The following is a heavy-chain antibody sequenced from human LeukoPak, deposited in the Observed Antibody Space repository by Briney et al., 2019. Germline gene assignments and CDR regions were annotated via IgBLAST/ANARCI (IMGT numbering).Heavy chain of an antibody. CDR2: IYSGGST. J-gene: IGHJ4*02. CDR3: ARDRYFDWSIDY. CDR1: GFTVSSNY. V-gene: IGHV3-53*01. D-gene: IGHD3-9*01. Sequence: PGGSLRLSCAASGFTVSSNYMSWVRQAPGKGLEWVSVIYSGGSTYYADSVKGRFTISRDNSKNTLYLQMNSLRAEDTAVYYCARDRYFDWSIDYWGQGTLVTVSS.